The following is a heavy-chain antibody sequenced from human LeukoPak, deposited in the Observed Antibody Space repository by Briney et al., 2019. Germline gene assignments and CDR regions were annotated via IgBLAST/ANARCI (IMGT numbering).Heavy chain of an antibody. Sequence: PSETLSLTCTVYGGSFSGYYWTWIRQPPGKGLEWIGEISHSGSTNYNPSLKSRVTISLDTSKSQFSLNLSSVTAADTAVYYCARANIRFYDILTGSPIDYWGHGTLVTVSS. D-gene: IGHD3-9*01. V-gene: IGHV4-34*01. CDR3: ARANIRFYDILTGSPIDY. J-gene: IGHJ4*01. CDR2: ISHSGST. CDR1: GGSFSGYY.